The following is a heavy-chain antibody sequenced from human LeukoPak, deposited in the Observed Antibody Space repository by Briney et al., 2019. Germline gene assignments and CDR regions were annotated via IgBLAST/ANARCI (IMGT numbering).Heavy chain of an antibody. CDR1: GGSISSYY. J-gene: IGHJ6*03. D-gene: IGHD3-16*01. V-gene: IGHV4-59*01. CDR3: ARETSQKGAHYMDV. CDR2: IYYSGST. Sequence: SETLSLTCTVSGGSISSYYWSWIRQPPGKGLEWIGYIYYSGSTNYKPSLKSRVTISVETSKNQFSLKLSSVTAADTAVYYCARETSQKGAHYMDVWGKGTTVTISS.